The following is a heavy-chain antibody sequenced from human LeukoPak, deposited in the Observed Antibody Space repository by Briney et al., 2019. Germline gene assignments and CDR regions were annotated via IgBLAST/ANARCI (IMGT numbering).Heavy chain of an antibody. CDR1: GGSISSGGYS. V-gene: IGHV4-30-2*01. J-gene: IGHJ6*02. CDR2: IYHSGST. Sequence: SQTLSLTCAVSGGSISSGGYSWSWIRQPPGKGLEWIGYIYHSGSTYYNPSLKSRVTISVDTSKNQFSLKLSSVTAADTAVYYCARHAKYYDFWSGYSVDGMDVWGQGTTVTVSS. D-gene: IGHD3-3*01. CDR3: ARHAKYYDFWSGYSVDGMDV.